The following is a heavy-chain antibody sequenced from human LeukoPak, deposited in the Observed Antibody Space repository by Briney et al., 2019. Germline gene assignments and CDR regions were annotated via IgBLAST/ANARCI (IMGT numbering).Heavy chain of an antibody. CDR2: INHSGST. CDR1: GGPFSGYY. J-gene: IGHJ4*02. D-gene: IGHD5-24*01. CDR3: ARGRGYNSCDY. Sequence: SETLSLTCAVYGGPFSGYYWSWIRQPPGKGLEWIGEINHSGSTNYNPSLKSRVTISVDTSKNQFSLKLSSVTAADTAVYYCARGRGYNSCDYWGQGTLVTVSS. V-gene: IGHV4-34*01.